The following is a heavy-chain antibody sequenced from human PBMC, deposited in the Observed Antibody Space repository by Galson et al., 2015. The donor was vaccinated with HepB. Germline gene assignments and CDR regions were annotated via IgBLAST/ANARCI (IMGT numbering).Heavy chain of an antibody. CDR2: ISSSGSTI. D-gene: IGHD3-3*01. CDR3: ASSFFGVDKNAFDI. J-gene: IGHJ3*02. V-gene: IGHV3-11*01. Sequence: SLRLSCAASGLTFSDYYMSWIRQAPGKGLEWVSYISSSGSTIYYADSVKGRFTISRDNAKNSLYLQMNSLRAEDTAVYYCASSFFGVDKNAFDIWGQGTMVTVSS. CDR1: GLTFSDYY.